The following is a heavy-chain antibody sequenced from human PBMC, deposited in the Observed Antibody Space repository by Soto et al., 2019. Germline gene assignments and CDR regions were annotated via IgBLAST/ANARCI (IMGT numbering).Heavy chain of an antibody. CDR1: GFTFSSYA. CDR3: AKDHDLAAAGYYFDD. J-gene: IGHJ4*02. CDR2: ISTDGRDK. D-gene: IGHD6-13*01. V-gene: IGHV3-30*01. Sequence: PGGSLRLSCAASGFTFSSYAMHWVRQAPGKGLEWVAVISTDGRDKYHADSVKGRFTISRDNSKNTLFLQMNSLRPEDTAVYFCAKDHDLAAAGYYFDDSGQGTLVTVSS.